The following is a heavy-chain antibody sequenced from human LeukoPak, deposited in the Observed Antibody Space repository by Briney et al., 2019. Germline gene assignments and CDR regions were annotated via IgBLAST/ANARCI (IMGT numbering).Heavy chain of an antibody. D-gene: IGHD5-24*01. CDR2: LHYSGTP. V-gene: IGHV4-39*01. CDR3: SRGDDSYKQGNF. Sequence: PSETLSLTCIVSDDSISTNSYYWTWIRQPPGKGLEWVACLHYSGTPYYSPSLSSRISIFVDTSKRQFSLQVRSVTASDTAMYYCSRGDDSYKQGNFWGQGTLVTVSS. J-gene: IGHJ4*02. CDR1: DDSISTNSYY.